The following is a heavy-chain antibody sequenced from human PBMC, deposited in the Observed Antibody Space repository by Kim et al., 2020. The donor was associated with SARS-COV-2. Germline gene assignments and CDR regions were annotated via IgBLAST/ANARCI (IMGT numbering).Heavy chain of an antibody. V-gene: IGHV1-3*01. D-gene: IGHD3-16*02. Sequence: YSQKFQGRVTITRDTSASTAYMELSSLRSEDTAVYYCARAMITFGGVIAYWGQGTLVTVSS. J-gene: IGHJ4*02. CDR3: ARAMITFGGVIAY.